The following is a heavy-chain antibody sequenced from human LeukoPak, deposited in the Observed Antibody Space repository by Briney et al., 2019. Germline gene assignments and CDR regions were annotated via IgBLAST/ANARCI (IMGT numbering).Heavy chain of an antibody. J-gene: IGHJ4*02. Sequence: GGSLRLSCAASGFTFSSYAMTWVRQAPGKGLEWVSGISGSGGNTYYTDSVRGRLSISRDNSKNTLYLQVNSLRAEDTAVYYCAKGRTEGGTLALDYWGQGTLVTVTS. CDR3: AKGRTEGGTLALDY. CDR1: GFTFSSYA. CDR2: ISGSGGNT. V-gene: IGHV3-23*01. D-gene: IGHD6-19*01.